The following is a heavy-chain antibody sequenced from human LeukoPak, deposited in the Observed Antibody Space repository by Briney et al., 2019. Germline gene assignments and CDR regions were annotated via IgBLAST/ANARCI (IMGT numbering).Heavy chain of an antibody. V-gene: IGHV1-69*06. CDR2: IIPIFGTT. Sequence: GSSVKVSCKASGGPFSSYSISWVRQARGQGLEWMGRIIPIFGTTNYAQNFQGRVTITADKSTSTAYMELSSLRSEDTAVYYCAGGTVNYFDYWGQGTLVTVSS. J-gene: IGHJ4*02. CDR1: GGPFSSYS. CDR3: AGGTVNYFDY. D-gene: IGHD3-10*01.